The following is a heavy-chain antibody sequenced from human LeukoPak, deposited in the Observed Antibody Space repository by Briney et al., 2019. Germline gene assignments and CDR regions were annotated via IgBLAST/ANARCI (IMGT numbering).Heavy chain of an antibody. CDR3: ARGKAYSSSPFHY. CDR2: MNPNSGNT. D-gene: IGHD6-13*01. CDR1: GYTFTSYG. V-gene: IGHV1-8*02. Sequence: ASVKVSCKASGYTFTSYGISWVRQAPGQGLEWMGWMNPNSGNTGYAQKFQGRVTMTRNTSISTAYMELSSLRSEDTAVYYCARGKAYSSSPFHYWGQGTLVTVSS. J-gene: IGHJ4*02.